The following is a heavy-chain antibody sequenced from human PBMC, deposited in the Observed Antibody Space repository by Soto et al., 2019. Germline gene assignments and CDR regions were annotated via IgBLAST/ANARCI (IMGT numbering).Heavy chain of an antibody. CDR2: IYPGDSDT. D-gene: IGHD6-13*01. J-gene: IGHJ4*02. CDR1: GYSFTSYW. Sequence: GESLKISCKGSGYSFTSYWIGWVRQMPGKGLEWMGIIYPGDSDTRYSPSFQGQVTISADKSISTAYLQWSSLKASDTAMYYCARCVAAGYSSSWYSYYFEYWGQGTLVTVSS. V-gene: IGHV5-51*01. CDR3: ARCVAAGYSSSWYSYYFEY.